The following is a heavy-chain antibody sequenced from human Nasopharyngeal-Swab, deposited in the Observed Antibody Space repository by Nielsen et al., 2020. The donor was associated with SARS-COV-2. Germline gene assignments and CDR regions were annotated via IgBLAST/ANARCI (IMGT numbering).Heavy chain of an antibody. Sequence: GSLRLSCAVYGGSFSGYYWSWIRQPPGKGLEWIGEINHSGSTNYNPSLKSRVTISVDTSKNQFSLKLSSVTAADTAVYYCARLPRIAAAGGHWGQGTLVTVSS. J-gene: IGHJ4*02. CDR2: INHSGST. CDR1: GGSFSGYY. D-gene: IGHD6-13*01. CDR3: ARLPRIAAAGGH. V-gene: IGHV4-34*01.